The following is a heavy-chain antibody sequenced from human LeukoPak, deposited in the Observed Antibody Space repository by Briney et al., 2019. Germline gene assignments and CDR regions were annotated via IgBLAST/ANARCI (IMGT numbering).Heavy chain of an antibody. Sequence: PSETLSLTCTVSGGSISSGGYYWSWIRQHPGKGLEWIGYIYYSGSTYYNPSLKSRVTISVDTTKNQFSLKLSSVTAADTAVYYCARRVAAAGIGYWGQGTLVTVSS. D-gene: IGHD6-13*01. V-gene: IGHV4-31*03. J-gene: IGHJ4*02. CDR2: IYYSGST. CDR3: ARRVAAAGIGY. CDR1: GGSISSGGYY.